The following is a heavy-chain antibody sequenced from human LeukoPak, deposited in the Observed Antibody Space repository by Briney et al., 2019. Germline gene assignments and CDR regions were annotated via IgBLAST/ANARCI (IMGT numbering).Heavy chain of an antibody. Sequence: GGSLRLSCAASGFNFTNYNMNWVRQAPGKGLEWVSSIHSSSGSIYYADSLKGRFTISRDNAKNSLYLQMNSLRAEDTAVYYCARDLAWDAFDIWGQGTMVAVSS. V-gene: IGHV3-21*01. CDR2: IHSSSGSI. CDR3: ARDLAWDAFDI. CDR1: GFNFTNYN. J-gene: IGHJ3*02.